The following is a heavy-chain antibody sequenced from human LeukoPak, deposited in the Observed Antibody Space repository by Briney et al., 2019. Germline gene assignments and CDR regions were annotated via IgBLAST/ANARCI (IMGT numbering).Heavy chain of an antibody. CDR3: ARGPRITLIRGGQWYYYMDV. Sequence: ASVKVSCKASGYTFTSYYMHWVRQAPGKGLEWVGIINPSGGTTNYAQKFRGRVTMTRDTSTSTVYMGLRSLRSEDKAVYYCARGPRITLIRGGQWYYYMDVWGKGTTVTISS. J-gene: IGHJ6*03. CDR2: INPSGGTT. V-gene: IGHV1-46*01. D-gene: IGHD3-10*01. CDR1: GYTFTSYY.